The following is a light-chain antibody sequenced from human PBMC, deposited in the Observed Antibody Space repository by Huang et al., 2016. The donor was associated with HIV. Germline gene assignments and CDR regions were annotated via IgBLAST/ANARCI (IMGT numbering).Light chain of an antibody. J-gene: IGKJ2*01. V-gene: IGKV1-39*01. CDR1: QRISSY. Sequence: DIQMTQSPSSLSASVGDRVTITCRASQRISSYLNWYHQKPGKAPKLLIYAASSLQSGVPSRFSGSGSGTEFTLTISSLQPEDFATYYCQQSYSTPYTFGQGTKLEIK. CDR3: QQSYSTPYT. CDR2: AAS.